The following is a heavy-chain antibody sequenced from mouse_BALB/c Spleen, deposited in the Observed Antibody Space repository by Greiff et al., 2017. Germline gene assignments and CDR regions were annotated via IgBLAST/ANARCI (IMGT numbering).Heavy chain of an antibody. J-gene: IGHJ4*01. D-gene: IGHD2-1*01. CDR3: NAFGKNYAMDY. Sequence: VQLQQSGAELVRSGASVKLSCTASGFNIKDYYIHWVKQRPEQGLEWIGWIDPENGDTEYAPKFQGKATMTADTSSNTAYLQLSSLTSEDTAVYYCNAFGKNYAMDYWGQGTSVTVSS. CDR1: GFNIKDYY. V-gene: IGHV14-4*02. CDR2: IDPENGDT.